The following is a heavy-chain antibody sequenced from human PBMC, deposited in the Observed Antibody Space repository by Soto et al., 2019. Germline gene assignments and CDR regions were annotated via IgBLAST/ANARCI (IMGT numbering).Heavy chain of an antibody. Sequence: QVQLVESGGGGVQPGRSLRLSCAASGFTFSSYGMHWVRQAPGKGLEWVAVISYDGSNKYYADSVKGRFTISRDNSKNTLYLQMNSLRAEDTAVYYCAKKRRYSYGPGGGMDVWGQGTTVTVSS. CDR3: AKKRRYSYGPGGGMDV. CDR1: GFTFSSYG. J-gene: IGHJ6*02. CDR2: ISYDGSNK. D-gene: IGHD5-18*01. V-gene: IGHV3-30*18.